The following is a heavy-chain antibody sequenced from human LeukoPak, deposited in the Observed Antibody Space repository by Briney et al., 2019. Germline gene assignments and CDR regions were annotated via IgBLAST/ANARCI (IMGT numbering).Heavy chain of an antibody. CDR1: GFTFSNHW. D-gene: IGHD2-15*01. Sequence: QPGGSLRLSCAASGFTFSNHWMSWVRQAPGKGLEWVANIKQDGSDKYYVDSVKGRFTISRDNAKNSLYLQMNSLRDEDTAVYFCARWGGGSCYDYWGQGTLVAVSS. CDR3: ARWGGGSCYDY. CDR2: IKQDGSDK. J-gene: IGHJ4*02. V-gene: IGHV3-7*01.